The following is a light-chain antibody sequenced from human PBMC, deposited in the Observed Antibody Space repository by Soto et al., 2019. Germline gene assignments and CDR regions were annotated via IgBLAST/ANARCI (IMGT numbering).Light chain of an antibody. CDR2: AAS. CDR1: QIISTY. CDR3: QQTYSVPPT. J-gene: IGKJ1*01. Sequence: DIQMTQSPSSLSASVGDRVTITCRASQIISTYLNWYQQREGLAPRLLIYAASSLQSGVPPRFSGSGSGTDFTLTISSLQPVDFGTCFFQQTYSVPPTFSHGTKVDSK. V-gene: IGKV1-39*01.